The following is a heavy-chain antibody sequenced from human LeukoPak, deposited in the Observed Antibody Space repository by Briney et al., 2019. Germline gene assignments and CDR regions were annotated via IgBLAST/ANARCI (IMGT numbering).Heavy chain of an antibody. Sequence: GGSLRLSCAASGFTFSSYSMNWVRQAPGKGLEWVSSISSSSSYIYYADSVKGRFTISRDNAKNSLYLQMNSLRAEDTAVYYCARAANSGSSSDAFDIWGQGTMVTVSS. CDR2: ISSSSSYI. CDR3: ARAANSGSSSDAFDI. D-gene: IGHD1-26*01. V-gene: IGHV3-21*01. CDR1: GFTFSSYS. J-gene: IGHJ3*02.